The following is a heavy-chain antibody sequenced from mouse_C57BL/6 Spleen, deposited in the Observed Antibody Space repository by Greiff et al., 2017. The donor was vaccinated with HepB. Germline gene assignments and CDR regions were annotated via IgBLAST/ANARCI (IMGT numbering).Heavy chain of an antibody. CDR3: ARDRGDGHYGYYYAMDY. V-gene: IGHV3-6*01. D-gene: IGHD2-3*01. Sequence: EVQLQQSGPGLVKPSQSLSLTCSVTGYSITSGYYWNWIRQFPGNNLEWMGYISYDGSNNYNPSLKNRISITRDTSKNQFFLKLNSVTTEDTATYYCARDRGDGHYGYYYAMDYGGQGTSVTVSS. J-gene: IGHJ4*01. CDR1: GYSITSGYY. CDR2: ISYDGSN.